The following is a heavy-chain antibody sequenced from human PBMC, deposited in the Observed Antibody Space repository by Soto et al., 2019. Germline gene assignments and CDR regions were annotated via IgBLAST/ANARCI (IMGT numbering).Heavy chain of an antibody. J-gene: IGHJ4*02. CDR2: IYSGGGT. CDR3: TTVWALSSYDSSGYHYFDY. Sequence: GGSLRLSCAASGFTVSNNYMSWVRQAPGKGLEYVSVIYSGGGTYYADSVKGRFTISRDNSKNTLYLQMNSLKTEDTAVYYCTTVWALSSYDSSGYHYFDYWGQGTLVTVSS. CDR1: GFTVSNNY. V-gene: IGHV3-66*01. D-gene: IGHD3-22*01.